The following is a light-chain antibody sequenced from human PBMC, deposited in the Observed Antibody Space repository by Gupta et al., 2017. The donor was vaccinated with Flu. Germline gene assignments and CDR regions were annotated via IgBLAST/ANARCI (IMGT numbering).Light chain of an antibody. Sequence: QSVLTQPPSVSAAPGQSVTISCTGSSSNIGGGYDVHWYQQSPGTAHKLLIDGNSNRPSGVPDRFSGSKSGTAASLAITGLQAEDEADYYCQSYDSSLSGAVFGGGTKLTVL. V-gene: IGLV1-40*01. CDR2: GNS. CDR1: SSNIGGGYD. J-gene: IGLJ3*02. CDR3: QSYDSSLSGAV.